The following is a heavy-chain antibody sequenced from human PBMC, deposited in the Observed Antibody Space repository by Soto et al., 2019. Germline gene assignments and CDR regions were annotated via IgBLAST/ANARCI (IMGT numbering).Heavy chain of an antibody. CDR2: IIPVFGTT. J-gene: IGHJ4*02. D-gene: IGHD3-16*01. V-gene: IGHV1-69*01. CDR3: ARGGGPYVWFNEF. Sequence: QVQLVQSGAEVKKPGASVKVSCKASGYPFTGDYMHWVRQAPGQGLEWLGGIIPVFGTTNYAEKFQDRVTITADESTNTAYMELSGLTSGDTAIYYCARGGGPYVWFNEFWGQGTLVTVSS. CDR1: GYPFTGDY.